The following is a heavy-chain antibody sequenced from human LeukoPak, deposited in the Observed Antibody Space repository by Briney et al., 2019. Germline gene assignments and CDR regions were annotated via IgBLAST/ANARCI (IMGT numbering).Heavy chain of an antibody. CDR1: GGSISSDTYF. V-gene: IGHV4-61*02. CDR2: ISSTGRT. D-gene: IGHD6-19*01. Sequence: SETLSLACTVSGGSISSDTYFGSWIRQPAGKGLGWIGRISSTGRTDYNPSLTSRVTISVDTSKNQLSMKLSSVTAADTAVYYCAKGAGPPWFDPWGQGTLVTVSS. CDR3: AKGAGPPWFDP. J-gene: IGHJ5*02.